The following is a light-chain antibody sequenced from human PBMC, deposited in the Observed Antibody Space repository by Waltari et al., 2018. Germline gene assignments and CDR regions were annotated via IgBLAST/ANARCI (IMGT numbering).Light chain of an antibody. J-gene: IGLJ3*02. CDR2: VHSDGSN. CDR3: QTGGHGTGV. V-gene: IGLV4-69*01. Sequence: QLVLTHSPSASASLGASVKLTCTLSSGHSSNIHAWHQQQPDKGPRYWMKVHSDGSNSKGGDIPDHFSGSSSGAGRYLTIASRQSEDEADYYSQTGGHGTGVFGGGTELTVL. CDR1: SGHSSNI.